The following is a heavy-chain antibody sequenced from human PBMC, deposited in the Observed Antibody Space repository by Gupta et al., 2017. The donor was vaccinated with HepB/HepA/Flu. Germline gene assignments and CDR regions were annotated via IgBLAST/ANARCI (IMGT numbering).Heavy chain of an antibody. CDR2: INPNSGGT. CDR3: ARGNTLIYCGGDCYSPSFDY. V-gene: IGHV1-2*02. Sequence: QVQLVQSGAEVKKPGASVKVSCKASGYTFTGYYMHWVRQAPGQGLEWMGWINPNSGGTNYAQKFQGRVTMTRDTSISTAYMELSRLRSDDTAVYYCARGNTLIYCGGDCYSPSFDYWGQGTLVTVSS. CDR1: GYTFTGYY. J-gene: IGHJ4*02. D-gene: IGHD2-21*01.